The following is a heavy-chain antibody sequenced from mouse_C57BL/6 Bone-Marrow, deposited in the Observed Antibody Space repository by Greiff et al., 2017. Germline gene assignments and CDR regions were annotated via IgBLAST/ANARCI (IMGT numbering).Heavy chain of an antibody. J-gene: IGHJ1*03. CDR1: GYAFSSSW. D-gene: IGHD3-1*01. Sequence: VQLQQSGPELVKPGASVKISCKASGYAFSSSWMNWVQQRPGKGLEWIGRIYPGDGDTNYNGKFKGKATLTADKSSSTAYMQLSSLTSEDSAVYFCAREIGKDWYFDVWGTGTTVTVSS. CDR3: AREIGKDWYFDV. CDR2: IYPGDGDT. V-gene: IGHV1-82*01.